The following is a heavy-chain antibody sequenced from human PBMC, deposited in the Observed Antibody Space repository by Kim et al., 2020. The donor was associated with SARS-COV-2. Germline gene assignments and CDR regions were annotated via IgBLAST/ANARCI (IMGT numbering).Heavy chain of an antibody. J-gene: IGHJ4*02. V-gene: IGHV3-23*01. Sequence: VKGQFTIARDNSKNTVFLQMNSLTTEDTAIYYCVKEAGFPKIIVDYYFEYWGQGTLVTVSS. D-gene: IGHD3-22*01. CDR3: VKEAGFPKIIVDYYFEY.